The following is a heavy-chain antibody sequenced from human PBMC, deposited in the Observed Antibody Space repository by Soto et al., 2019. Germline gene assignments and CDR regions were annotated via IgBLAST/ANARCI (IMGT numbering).Heavy chain of an antibody. Sequence: GGSLRLSCAASGFTFSSYGMHWVRQAPGKGLEWVAVISYDGSNKYYADSVKGRFTISRDNSKNTLYLQTNSLRAEDTAVYYCAKDLMIVVVIQYYYYGMDVWGQGTTVTVSS. CDR3: AKDLMIVVVIQYYYYGMDV. V-gene: IGHV3-30*18. J-gene: IGHJ6*02. D-gene: IGHD3-22*01. CDR2: ISYDGSNK. CDR1: GFTFSSYG.